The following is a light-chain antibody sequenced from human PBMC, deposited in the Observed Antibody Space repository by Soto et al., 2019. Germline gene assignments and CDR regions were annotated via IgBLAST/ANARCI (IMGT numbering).Light chain of an antibody. Sequence: QSALTQPTSVSGYPGQSITISCTGNHNDIGTYDYVSWYQQHPGRAPRLLIHGVTTRPSGISGRFSASKSGLTASLTISGLQPEDEADYHCSSFTSNRIYVCGPETKVTAL. CDR3: SSFTSNRIYV. CDR1: HNDIGTYDY. V-gene: IGLV2-14*03. CDR2: GVT. J-gene: IGLJ1*01.